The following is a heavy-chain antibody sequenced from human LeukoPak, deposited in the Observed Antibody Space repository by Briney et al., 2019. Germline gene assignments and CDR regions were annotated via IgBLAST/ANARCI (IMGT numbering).Heavy chain of an antibody. CDR1: GGTFSGYY. V-gene: IGHV4-34*01. J-gene: IGHJ4*02. CDR2: INPGGST. Sequence: SETLSLTCAVYGGTFSGYYWSWIRQSPGKGLEWIGEINPGGSTNYNPSLESRVIISVDTSKNQFSLKMDSVRAAATAVYYCAREDCSGGDCTSFDYWGQGTLVTVSS. CDR3: AREDCSGGDCTSFDY. D-gene: IGHD2-15*01.